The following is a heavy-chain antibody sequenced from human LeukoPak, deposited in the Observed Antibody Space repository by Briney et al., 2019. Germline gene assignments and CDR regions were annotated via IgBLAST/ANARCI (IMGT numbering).Heavy chain of an antibody. CDR1: GFTFSSYW. CDR3: AKDPNGDYVGAFDS. V-gene: IGHV3-74*01. Sequence: GGSLRLSCAASGFTFSSYWVHWVRQAPGRGLVWVSRINPDGSTTNYADSVKGRFTISRDNSRKMLYLQMNSLRVEDTAVYYCAKDPNGDYVGAFDSWGQGTMVTVSS. CDR2: INPDGSTT. J-gene: IGHJ3*02. D-gene: IGHD4-17*01.